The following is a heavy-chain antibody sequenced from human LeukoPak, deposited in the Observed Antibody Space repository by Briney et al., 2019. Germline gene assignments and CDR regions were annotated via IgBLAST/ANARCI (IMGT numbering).Heavy chain of an antibody. CDR2: SSAYNGNT. CDR3: ARGRLRYLDWSRAYSDY. V-gene: IGHV1-18*01. Sequence: GASVKVSCKASGGTFISYAISWVRQAPGQGLEWMGWSSAYNGNTNYAQKLQGRVTMTTDTSTSTAYMEIRSLRSDDTAVYYCARGRLRYLDWSRAYSDYWGQGTLVTVSS. CDR1: GGTFISYA. D-gene: IGHD3-9*01. J-gene: IGHJ4*02.